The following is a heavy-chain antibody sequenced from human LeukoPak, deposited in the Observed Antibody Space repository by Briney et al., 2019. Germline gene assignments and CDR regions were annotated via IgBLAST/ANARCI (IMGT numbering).Heavy chain of an antibody. D-gene: IGHD5-18*01. J-gene: IGHJ5*02. CDR1: GFTFSTFG. Sequence: GGSLRLSCATAGFTFSTFGIHWVRQTPGKGLEWAAAIQSDGSKQYYGDSVKGRFTISRDSSKNTVYLQMNSLRDEDTAVYYCARDVDTSSHSSQLDPWGQGTLVTDSS. V-gene: IGHV3-33*01. CDR3: ARDVDTSSHSSQLDP. CDR2: IQSDGSKQ.